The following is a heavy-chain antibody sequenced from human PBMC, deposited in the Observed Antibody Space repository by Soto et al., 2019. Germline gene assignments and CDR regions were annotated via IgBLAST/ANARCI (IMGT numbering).Heavy chain of an antibody. CDR2: IIPILGIA. CDR1: GGTFSSYT. D-gene: IGHD2-15*01. Sequence: QVQLVQSGAEVKKPGSSVNVSCKASGGTFSSYTISWVRHAPGQGLEWMGRIIPILGIANYAQKFQGRVTITADKSTSTAYMELSSLRSEDTAVYYCASGYCSGGSCYLNDAFDIWGQGTMVTVSS. J-gene: IGHJ3*02. V-gene: IGHV1-69*02. CDR3: ASGYCSGGSCYLNDAFDI.